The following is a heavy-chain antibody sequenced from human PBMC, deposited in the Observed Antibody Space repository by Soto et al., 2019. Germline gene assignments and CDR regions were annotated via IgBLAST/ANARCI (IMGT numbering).Heavy chain of an antibody. J-gene: IGHJ4*02. CDR3: APPPGYFDRSPFDF. Sequence: EVQLVESGGDLAKPGESLRLSCAASGFTFTNAWMTWVRQAPGKGLEWVGHIKSEGDGGTTDYAAPVKGRFTISRDDSKNTVFLQMNGLKTEDTAVYYCAPPPGYFDRSPFDFWGQGTLVIVSS. CDR1: GFTFTNAW. V-gene: IGHV3-15*01. CDR2: IKSEGDGGTT. D-gene: IGHD3-9*01.